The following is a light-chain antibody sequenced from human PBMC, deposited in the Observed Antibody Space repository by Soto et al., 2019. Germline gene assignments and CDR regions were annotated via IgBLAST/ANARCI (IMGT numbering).Light chain of an antibody. CDR2: LVS. J-gene: IGKJ1*01. CDR1: QSLVSSDGNIY. Sequence: DVVMTQSPLSLPVTPGQSASISCRSSQSLVSSDGNIYLNWFHQRPGQSPRRLIYLVSNRDPGVPDRFSGSGSDTAFTLKISGVEAEDVGIYYCMQGTHWPPTFGQGTKVDIK. V-gene: IGKV2-30*01. CDR3: MQGTHWPPT.